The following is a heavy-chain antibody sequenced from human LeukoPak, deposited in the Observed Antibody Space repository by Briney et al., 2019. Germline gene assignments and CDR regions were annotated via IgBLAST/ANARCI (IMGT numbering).Heavy chain of an antibody. CDR2: INSDGSWT. V-gene: IGHV3-74*01. CDR3: ARGGDLTGYYSTVDAFDI. Sequence: GGSLRLSCAASGNYWMHWVRQVPGKGLVWVSHINSDGSWTSYADSVKGRFTISKDNAKNTVYLQMNSLRAEDTAVYYCARGGDLTGYYSTVDAFDIWGQGTMVTVSP. CDR1: GNYW. J-gene: IGHJ3*02. D-gene: IGHD3-9*01.